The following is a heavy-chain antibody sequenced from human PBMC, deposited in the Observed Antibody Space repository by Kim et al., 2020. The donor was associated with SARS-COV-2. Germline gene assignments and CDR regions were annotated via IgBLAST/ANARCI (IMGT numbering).Heavy chain of an antibody. CDR2: INPNSGGT. V-gene: IGHV1-2*02. D-gene: IGHD4-4*01. Sequence: ASVKVSCKASGYTFTGYYMHWVRQAPGQGPEWMGWINPNSGGTNYAQKFQGRVTMTRDTSISTAYMELSRLRSDDTAVYYCARDLKLYSNQQHWGQGTLVTVSS. CDR1: GYTFTGYY. CDR3: ARDLKLYSNQQH. J-gene: IGHJ4*02.